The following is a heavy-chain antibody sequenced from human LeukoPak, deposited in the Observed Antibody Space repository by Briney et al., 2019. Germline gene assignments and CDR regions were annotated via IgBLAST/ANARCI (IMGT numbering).Heavy chain of an antibody. Sequence: GASVTVSCKASGGTFSSYAISWVRQAPGQGLEWMGRIIPILGIANYAQKFQGRVTITADKSTSTAYMELSSLRSEDTAVYYCARAGYYYDSSGYYSDYWGQGTLVTVSS. CDR3: ARAGYYYDSSGYYSDY. D-gene: IGHD3-22*01. CDR1: GGTFSSYA. J-gene: IGHJ4*02. CDR2: IIPILGIA. V-gene: IGHV1-69*04.